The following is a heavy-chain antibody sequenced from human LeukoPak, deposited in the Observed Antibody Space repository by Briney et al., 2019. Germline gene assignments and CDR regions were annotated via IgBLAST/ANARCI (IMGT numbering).Heavy chain of an antibody. CDR3: ARVVHDILTGYYNY. V-gene: IGHV3-11*04. CDR1: GFTFSDYY. CDR2: ISSSGSTL. J-gene: IGHJ4*02. Sequence: GGSLRLSCAASGFTFSDYYMSWIRQAPGKGLEWVSYISSSGSTLYYADSVRGRFTISRDNAKNSLYLQMNSLRAEDTAVYYCARVVHDILTGYYNYWGQGTLVTVSS. D-gene: IGHD3-9*01.